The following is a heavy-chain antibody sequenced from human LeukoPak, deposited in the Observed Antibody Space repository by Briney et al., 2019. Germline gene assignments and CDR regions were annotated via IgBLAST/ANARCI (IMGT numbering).Heavy chain of an antibody. V-gene: IGHV3-23*01. CDR1: GFTFSSYA. Sequence: GGSLRLSCAASGFTFSSYAMSWVRQAPGKGLEWVSAISGSGGSTYYADSVKGRFTISRDNSKNTLYLQMNSLRAEDTAVYYCAKSDNQISLSFIPRSSGYYPYYFDYWGQGTLVTVSS. CDR2: ISGSGGST. CDR3: AKSDNQISLSFIPRSSGYYPYYFDY. D-gene: IGHD3-22*01. J-gene: IGHJ4*02.